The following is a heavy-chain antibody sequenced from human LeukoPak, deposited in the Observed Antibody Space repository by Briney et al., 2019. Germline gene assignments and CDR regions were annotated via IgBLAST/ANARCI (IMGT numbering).Heavy chain of an antibody. CDR3: ARDSAGNDY. CDR2: IKQDGSEK. D-gene: IGHD6-13*01. V-gene: IGHV3-7*01. Sequence: GGSLRLSCAASGFTFSTYWMSWVRQAPGKGLEWVANIKQDGSEKYYVDSVKGRFTISRDNAKNSLYLQMSSLRAEDTAMYYCARDSAGNDYWGRGTLVTVSS. J-gene: IGHJ4*02. CDR1: GFTFSTYW.